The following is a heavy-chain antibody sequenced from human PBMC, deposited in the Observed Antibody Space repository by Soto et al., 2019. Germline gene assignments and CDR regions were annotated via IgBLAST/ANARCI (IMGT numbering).Heavy chain of an antibody. D-gene: IGHD3-22*01. Sequence: PGESLKISCKGSGYSFTRYWIAWVRQMPGKGLEWMGVIYPDDSNTRYSPSFQGQVTISVDKSVSTAYLYWSSLKASDTAIYLCARSYDFDSSGPPHYWGQGTLVTVSS. J-gene: IGHJ4*01. CDR3: ARSYDFDSSGPPHY. CDR1: GYSFTRYW. V-gene: IGHV5-51*01. CDR2: IYPDDSNT.